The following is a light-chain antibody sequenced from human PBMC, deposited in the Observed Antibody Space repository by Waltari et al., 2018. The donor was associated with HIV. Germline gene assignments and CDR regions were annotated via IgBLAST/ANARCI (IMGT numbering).Light chain of an antibody. CDR3: VLYMGGGIWV. CDR1: SGSVSTSYY. Sequence: QTVVTQEPSFSVSPGGTVTLTCGLSSGSVSTSYYPSWYQQTPGQAPRTLIYSNNTRSSGVPDRFSGSILGNKAALTITGAQADDESDYYCVLYMGGGIWVFGGGTKVTVL. J-gene: IGLJ3*02. V-gene: IGLV8-61*01. CDR2: SNN.